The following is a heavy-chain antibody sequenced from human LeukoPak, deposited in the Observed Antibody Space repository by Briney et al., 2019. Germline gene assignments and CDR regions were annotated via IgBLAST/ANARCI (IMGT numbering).Heavy chain of an antibody. CDR3: AKVSGGGLYYDGMDV. Sequence: PGRSLRLSCAASGFTFSSYAMHWVRQAPGKGLEWVSVISGSGGTTYYADSVKGRYTISRDSSKNTLYLPMNSLRAEDTAVYYCAKVSGGGLYYDGMDVWGQGTTVTVSS. D-gene: IGHD1-14*01. J-gene: IGHJ6*02. CDR2: ISGSGGTT. V-gene: IGHV3-23*01. CDR1: GFTFSSYA.